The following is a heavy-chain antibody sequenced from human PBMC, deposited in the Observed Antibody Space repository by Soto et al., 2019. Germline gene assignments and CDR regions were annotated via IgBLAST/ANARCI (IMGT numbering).Heavy chain of an antibody. CDR3: GRGGYHAYYIDY. CDR2: IKGDGSRI. CDR1: GFTFSDYW. Sequence: EVQLVESGGGLVQPGGSLRVSCVASGFTFSDYWMHWVRQVPGKGLMWVSRIKGDGSRIDFADSVKGRFNISRDNAENTVYLQMSSLRAEDAAVYYCGRGGYHAYYIDYWGQGTLVTVSS. J-gene: IGHJ4*02. D-gene: IGHD3-10*01. V-gene: IGHV3-74*01.